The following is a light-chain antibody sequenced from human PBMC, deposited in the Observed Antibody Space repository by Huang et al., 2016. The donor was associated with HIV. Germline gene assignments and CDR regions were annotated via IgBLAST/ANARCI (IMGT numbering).Light chain of an antibody. CDR1: QSVSSN. CDR3: QQYNNWPLT. CDR2: GAS. J-gene: IGKJ4*01. Sequence: STRAVCAGERGTLACRASQSVSSNVAWFQQKPGKAPRLLIYGASTRDTGIPARFSGSGSGTEVTLTISSLQSEDFAVYYCQQYNNWPLTFGGGTKVEIK. V-gene: IGKV3-15*01.